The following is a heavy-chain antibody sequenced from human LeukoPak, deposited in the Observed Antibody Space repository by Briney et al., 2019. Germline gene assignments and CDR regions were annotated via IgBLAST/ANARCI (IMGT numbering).Heavy chain of an antibody. CDR2: INPNSGGT. Sequence: ASVKVSCKASGYTFTGYYMHWVRQAPGQGLEWMGWINPNSGGTNYAQKFQGRVTMTRDTSISTAYMELSRLRSDDTAVYYCARSGYSYGPDKYNWFDPWGQGTLVTVSS. CDR1: GYTFTGYY. J-gene: IGHJ5*02. CDR3: ARSGYSYGPDKYNWFDP. D-gene: IGHD5-18*01. V-gene: IGHV1-2*02.